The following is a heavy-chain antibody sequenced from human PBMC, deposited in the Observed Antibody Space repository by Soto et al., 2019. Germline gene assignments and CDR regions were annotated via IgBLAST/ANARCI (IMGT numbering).Heavy chain of an antibody. D-gene: IGHD2-15*01. V-gene: IGHV4-31*03. Sequence: SETLSLTCTVTGDSITSGGYYWSWIRQHPGKGLEWLGYIYGSGGSGSTLYNPSLKSRITLSVDTSKTQFSLHLSSVTVADTAVYFWARKKAGYFSGIDYWGQGTLVTVSS. CDR2: IYGSGGSGST. CDR1: GDSITSGGYY. CDR3: ARKKAGYFSGIDY. J-gene: IGHJ4*02.